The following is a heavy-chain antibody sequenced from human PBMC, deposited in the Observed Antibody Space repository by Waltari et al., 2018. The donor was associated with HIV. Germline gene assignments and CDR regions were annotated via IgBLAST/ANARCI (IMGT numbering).Heavy chain of an antibody. J-gene: IGHJ2*01. CDR1: ASATGSVGAH. CDR3: VRTSCSGPGCFSRYFDV. CDR2: VSLTGRT. V-gene: IGHV4-61*02. D-gene: IGHD2-15*01. Sequence: QVQLYESGPGLVRPSQTLTLTRPVSASATGSVGAHWSVVRQADRKTLEWIGRVSLTGRTNYNPSLASRATISLDTPQNTLSLRLTSVSVADTATYYCVRTSCSGPGCFSRYFDVWGRGTQVTVSS.